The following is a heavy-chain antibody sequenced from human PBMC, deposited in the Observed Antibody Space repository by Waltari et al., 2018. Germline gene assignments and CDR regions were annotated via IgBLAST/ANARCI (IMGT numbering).Heavy chain of an antibody. Sequence: QLQLQESGPGLVKPSETLSLTCTVPGGSISSSSYYWGWIRQPPGKGLEGIGSIYYSGSTYYNPSLKSRVTISVDTSKNQFSLKLSSVTAADTAVYYCARSRDCSGGSCYGYWGQGTLVTVSS. CDR3: ARSRDCSGGSCYGY. CDR1: GGSISSSSYY. J-gene: IGHJ4*02. D-gene: IGHD2-15*01. CDR2: IYYSGST. V-gene: IGHV4-39*07.